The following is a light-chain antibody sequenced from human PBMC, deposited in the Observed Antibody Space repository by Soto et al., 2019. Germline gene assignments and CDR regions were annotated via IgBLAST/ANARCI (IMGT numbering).Light chain of an antibody. J-gene: IGKJ5*01. Sequence: EIVLTQSPATLSLSPGERATLSCRASQSVGSYLAWYQQKPGQAPRLLIYDTSNRATGIPARFSGSGSGTDFSLTISSLDPEDFAVYYCQQRSNLPLTFGQGTRLE. CDR3: QQRSNLPLT. CDR2: DTS. V-gene: IGKV3-11*01. CDR1: QSVGSY.